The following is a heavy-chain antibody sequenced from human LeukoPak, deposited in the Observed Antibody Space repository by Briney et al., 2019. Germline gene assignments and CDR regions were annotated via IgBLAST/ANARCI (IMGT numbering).Heavy chain of an antibody. J-gene: IGHJ4*02. CDR2: INPGNDNT. Sequence: ASVQVSCKASGYTLTNYALHWVRQAPGQRLEWMGWINPGNDNTKYSQKLQGRVTITRDTSASTAYMELSSLRAEDTAVYYCARDYYGSGTYSHPGDYWGQGTLVTVSS. CDR1: GYTLTNYA. V-gene: IGHV1-3*01. D-gene: IGHD3-10*01. CDR3: ARDYYGSGTYSHPGDY.